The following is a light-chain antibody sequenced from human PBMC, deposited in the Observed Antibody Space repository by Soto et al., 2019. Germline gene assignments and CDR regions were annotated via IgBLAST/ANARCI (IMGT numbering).Light chain of an antibody. CDR1: QGIGSD. Sequence: DIQINTYPSSLFACCGGRVTLPFRASQGIGSDLGWYQQKPGKAPKRLIYAASRLQSGVPSRFSGSGSGTEFTLTISSLQPEDFATYYCLQHHAFSWTFGQGTKVDIK. CDR3: LQHHAFSWT. CDR2: AAS. V-gene: IGKV1-17*01. J-gene: IGKJ1*01.